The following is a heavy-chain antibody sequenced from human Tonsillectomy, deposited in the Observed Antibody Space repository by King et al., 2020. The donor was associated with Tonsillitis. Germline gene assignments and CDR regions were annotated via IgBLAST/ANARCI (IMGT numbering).Heavy chain of an antibody. Sequence: VQLVESGGGLVQPGGSLRLSCAASGFTFSSYSMHWVRQAPGKGLEWVSYISSSSSTIYYADSVKGRFTISRDNAKNSLYLQMNSLRAEDTAVYYCYFHFVGYAFDIWGQGTMVTVSS. CDR2: ISSSSSTI. J-gene: IGHJ3*02. CDR3: YFHFVGYAFDI. D-gene: IGHD3-16*01. V-gene: IGHV3-48*01. CDR1: GFTFSSYS.